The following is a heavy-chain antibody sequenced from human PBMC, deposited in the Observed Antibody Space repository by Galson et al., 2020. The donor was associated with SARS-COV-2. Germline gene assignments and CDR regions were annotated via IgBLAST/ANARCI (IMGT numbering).Heavy chain of an antibody. J-gene: IGHJ4*02. V-gene: IGHV4-59*08. CDR2: IYYTGSS. CDR1: GGSISNYY. Sequence: ETPETLSLTCTVSGGSISNYYWSWIRQPPGKGLEWIGYIYYTGSSKYNPSLKSRATISVDTSKNQLSLKLSSVTAADTAVYYCARPAGSGYWYYFDYWGQGALVTVSS. CDR3: ARPAGSGYWYYFDY. D-gene: IGHD3-3*01.